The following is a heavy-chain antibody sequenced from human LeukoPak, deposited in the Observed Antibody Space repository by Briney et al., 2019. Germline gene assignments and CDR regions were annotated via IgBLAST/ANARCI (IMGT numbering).Heavy chain of an antibody. CDR1: GGSFSGYY. V-gene: IGHV4-34*01. CDR2: IYHSGST. Sequence: PAETLSLTCAAYGGSFSGYYWSWIRQPPGKGLEWIGCIYHSGSTYYNPYLKSRVTISVDTSKNQFSLKLSSVTAADTAVYYCARLRVVVGATNFDYWGQGTLVTVSS. CDR3: ARLRVVVGATNFDY. D-gene: IGHD1-26*01. J-gene: IGHJ4*02.